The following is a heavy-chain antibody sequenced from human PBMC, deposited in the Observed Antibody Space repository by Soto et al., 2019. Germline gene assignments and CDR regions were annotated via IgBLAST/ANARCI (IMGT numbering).Heavy chain of an antibody. D-gene: IGHD7-27*01. Sequence: SETLSLTCAVYGGSFSGYYWSWIRQPPGKGLEWIGEINHSGSTNYNPYLKSRVTIAVDTTKNQFYLKLSAVTAADTAVYYCARGPIGDWGADAFDIWGQGTMVTVSS. J-gene: IGHJ3*02. CDR2: INHSGST. CDR1: GGSFSGYY. CDR3: ARGPIGDWGADAFDI. V-gene: IGHV4-34*01.